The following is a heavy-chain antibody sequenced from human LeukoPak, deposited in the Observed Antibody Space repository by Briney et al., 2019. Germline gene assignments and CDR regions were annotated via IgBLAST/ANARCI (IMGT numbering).Heavy chain of an antibody. CDR3: ARAPQYYYDSSGYSEYDY. Sequence: ASVKVSCKASGYTFTGYYMHWVRQAPGQGLEWMGWINPNSGGTNYAQKFQGRVTMTRDTSISTANMELSRLRSDDTAVYYCARAPQYYYDSSGYSEYDYWGQGTLVTVSS. V-gene: IGHV1-2*02. J-gene: IGHJ4*02. CDR1: GYTFTGYY. CDR2: INPNSGGT. D-gene: IGHD3-22*01.